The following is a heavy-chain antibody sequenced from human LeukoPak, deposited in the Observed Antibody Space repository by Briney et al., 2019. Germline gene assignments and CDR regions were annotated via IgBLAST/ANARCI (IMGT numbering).Heavy chain of an antibody. D-gene: IGHD3-9*01. CDR3: AKAEGYDILTGLDY. J-gene: IGHJ4*02. Sequence: PGGSLRLSCAASGFTFSSYAMSWVRQAPGKGLQWVSAISASGGSTYYADSVKGRFTISRDNSKNTLYLQMNSLRTEDTAVYYCAKAEGYDILTGLDYWGQGTLVTVSS. V-gene: IGHV3-23*01. CDR1: GFTFSSYA. CDR2: ISASGGST.